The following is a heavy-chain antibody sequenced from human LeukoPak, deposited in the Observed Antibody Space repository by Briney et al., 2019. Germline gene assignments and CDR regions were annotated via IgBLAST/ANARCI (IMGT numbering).Heavy chain of an antibody. CDR1: GGSFSGYY. CDR2: INHSGST. J-gene: IGHJ3*02. CDR3: VRHVARAFDI. Sequence: SETLSLTCAVYGGSFSGYYWSWIRQPPGKGLEWIGEINHSGSTNYNPSLKSRVTISVDTSKNQLSLKLSSVTAADTAVYSCVRHVARAFDIWGQGTKVTVSS. V-gene: IGHV4-34*01.